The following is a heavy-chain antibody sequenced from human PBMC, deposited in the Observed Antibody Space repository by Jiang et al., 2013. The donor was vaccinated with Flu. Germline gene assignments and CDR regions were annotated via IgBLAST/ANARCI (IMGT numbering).Heavy chain of an antibody. Sequence: GLAQPGGSLRLSCAASGFIFSREPMNWVRQAPGKGLEWVSNIRDSGTVMAYADSVKGRFIISRDNAKNSLYLQLNTLRVEDTAVYYCARDTDYGFDYWGQGILVTVSS. CDR3: ARDTDYGFDY. CDR1: GFIFSREP. J-gene: IGHJ4*02. CDR2: IRDSGTVM. D-gene: IGHD3-16*01. V-gene: IGHV3-48*01.